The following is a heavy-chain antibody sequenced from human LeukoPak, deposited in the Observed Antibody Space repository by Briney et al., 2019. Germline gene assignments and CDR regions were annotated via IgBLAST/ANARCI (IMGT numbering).Heavy chain of an antibody. CDR3: ARGKEGYCSRTSCYLDYYYYYMDV. V-gene: IGHV3-48*03. J-gene: IGHJ6*03. D-gene: IGHD2-2*01. CDR2: ISSSGSTI. Sequence: GGSLRLSCAASGFTFSSYEMNWVRQAPGKGLEWVSYISSSGSTIYYADSVKGRFTISRDNAKNSLYLQMNSLRAEDTAVYYCARGKEGYCSRTSCYLDYYYYYMDVWGKGTTVTIS. CDR1: GFTFSSYE.